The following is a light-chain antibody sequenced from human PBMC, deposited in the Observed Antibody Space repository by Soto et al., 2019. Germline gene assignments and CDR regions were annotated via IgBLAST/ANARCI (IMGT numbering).Light chain of an antibody. CDR3: NSYTSSSTLDV. CDR1: SSDVGGYNY. CDR2: EVS. J-gene: IGLJ1*01. V-gene: IGLV2-14*01. Sequence: QSVLTQPASVSGFPGQSITISCTGTSSDVGGYNYVSWYQQHPGKAPKLIIYEVSNRPSGVSNRFFGSKSGNTASLTISGLQAEDEADYYCNSYTSSSTLDVFGTGTKV.